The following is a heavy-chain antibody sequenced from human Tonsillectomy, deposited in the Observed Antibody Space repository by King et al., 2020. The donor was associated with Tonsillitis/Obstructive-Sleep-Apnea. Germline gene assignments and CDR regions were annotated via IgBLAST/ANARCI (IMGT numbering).Heavy chain of an antibody. V-gene: IGHV6-1*01. J-gene: IGHJ4*02. CDR1: GDSVSSNSSA. CDR3: AREGAGFFY. Sequence: VKLQQSGPGLVKPSETLSLTCAISGDSVSSNSSAWNWIRQSPSGGLEWLGRTYYRSKWYHDYAISVKSRITINPDTSKNQFSLQLNSVTPEDTAVYYCAREGAGFFYWGQGTLVTVSS. CDR2: TYYRSKWYH. D-gene: IGHD4/OR15-4a*01.